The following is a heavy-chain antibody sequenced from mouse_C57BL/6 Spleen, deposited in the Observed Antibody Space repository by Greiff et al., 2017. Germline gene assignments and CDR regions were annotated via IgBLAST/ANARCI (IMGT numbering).Heavy chain of an antibody. V-gene: IGHV8-8*01. D-gene: IGHD2-3*01. CDR3: ARTYDGYLAWFAY. CDR1: GFSLSTFGMG. CDR2: IWWDDDK. J-gene: IGHJ3*01. Sequence: QVTLKESGPGLLQPSQTLSLTCSFSGFSLSTFGMGVGWIRQPSGKGLEWLAHIWWDDDKYYNPALKSRLTISKDTSKNQVFLKIAKLDTADTATYYCARTYDGYLAWFAYWGQGTLVTVSA.